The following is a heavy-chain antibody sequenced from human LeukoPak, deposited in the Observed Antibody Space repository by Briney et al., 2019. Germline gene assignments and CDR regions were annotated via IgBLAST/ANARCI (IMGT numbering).Heavy chain of an antibody. CDR2: ISSSGSNM. D-gene: IGHD3-16*01. Sequence: GGSLRLSCAGSGFTFSTYEMNWVRQAPGKGLEWVSYISSSGSNMRYADSVKGRSTISRDNAKNSLYLQMNSLRAEETAVYYCARAYYYSGAFDIWGQGTMVTVSS. V-gene: IGHV3-48*03. J-gene: IGHJ3*02. CDR3: ARAYYYSGAFDI. CDR1: GFTFSTYE.